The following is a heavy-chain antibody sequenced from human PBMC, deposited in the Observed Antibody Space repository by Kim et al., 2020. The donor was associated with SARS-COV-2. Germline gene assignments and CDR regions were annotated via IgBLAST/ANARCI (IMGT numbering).Heavy chain of an antibody. CDR3: ANSIQVEMYFHH. D-gene: IGHD2-21*01. V-gene: IGHV3-23*01. CDR1: GFTFTNFA. J-gene: IGHJ1*01. CDR2: IIGDSSII. Sequence: GGSLRLSCAASGFTFTNFAMTWVRQAPGKGLEWVSSIIGDSSIIHYADSVNGCFTISRDHSRNTVYLQMDSLRVEDPALYHCANSIQVEMYFHHWGQGP.